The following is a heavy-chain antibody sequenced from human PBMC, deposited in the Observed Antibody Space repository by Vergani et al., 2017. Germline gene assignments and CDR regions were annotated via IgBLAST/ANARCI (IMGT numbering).Heavy chain of an antibody. CDR1: GYSFTNYW. Sequence: EVQLVQSGAEVKKPGESLRISCKGSGYSFTNYWISWVRQMPGKGLEWMGRIDPSDCYINYSPSFQGHVTISADKSISTAYLQWSSLKASDTAMYYCARHFTSAAHFDYWGQGTLVTVSS. J-gene: IGHJ4*02. V-gene: IGHV5-10-1*03. CDR3: ARHFTSAAHFDY. D-gene: IGHD3-3*02. CDR2: IDPSDCYI.